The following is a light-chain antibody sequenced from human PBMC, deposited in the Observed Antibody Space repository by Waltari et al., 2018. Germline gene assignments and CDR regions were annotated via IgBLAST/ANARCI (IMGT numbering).Light chain of an antibody. V-gene: IGLV2-14*01. J-gene: IGLJ3*02. CDR3: SSFTISSTWV. CDR1: SRDVGGYDY. Sequence: QSALTQPASVSGSPGQSITISCTGTSRDVGGYDYVPWYQQHPGKPPKLMIYDVSNRPSGVSNRFSGSKSGNTASLTISGLQAEDEADYYCSSFTISSTWVFGGGTKLTVL. CDR2: DVS.